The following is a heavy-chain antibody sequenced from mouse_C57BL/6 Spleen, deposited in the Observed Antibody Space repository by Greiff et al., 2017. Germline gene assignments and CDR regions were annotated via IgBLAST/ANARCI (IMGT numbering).Heavy chain of an antibody. CDR1: GFTFSDYY. J-gene: IGHJ4*01. D-gene: IGHD2-1*01. V-gene: IGHV5-12*01. CDR2: ISNGGGST. Sequence: EVNVVESGGGLVQPGGSLKLSCAASGFTFSDYYMYWVRQTPEKRLEWVAYISNGGGSTYYPDTVKGRFTISRDNAKNTLYLQMSRLKSEDTAMYYCARHGIYYGNYDAMDYWGQGTSVTVSS. CDR3: ARHGIYYGNYDAMDY.